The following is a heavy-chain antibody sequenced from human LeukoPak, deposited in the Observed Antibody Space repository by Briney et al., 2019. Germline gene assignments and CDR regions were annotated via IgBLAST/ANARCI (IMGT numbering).Heavy chain of an antibody. J-gene: IGHJ4*02. V-gene: IGHV3-30*04. CDR1: GFTFSSYA. CDR3: AKGEITMIVVVPHKSGYYFDY. Sequence: SGGSLRLSCAASGFTFSSYAMHWVRQAPGKGLEWVAVISYYGSNKYYADSVKGRFTICRDKSKNTLYLQMNSLRAEDTAVYYCAKGEITMIVVVPHKSGYYFDYWGQGTLVTVSS. CDR2: ISYYGSNK. D-gene: IGHD3-22*01.